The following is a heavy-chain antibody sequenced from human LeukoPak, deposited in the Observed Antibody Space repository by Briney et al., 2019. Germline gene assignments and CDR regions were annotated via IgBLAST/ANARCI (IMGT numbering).Heavy chain of an antibody. J-gene: IGHJ5*02. V-gene: IGHV4-38-2*01. CDR2: IYNSGST. Sequence: SETLSLTCAVSGYSIGTDYYWGWIRQPPGKRLEWIGSIYNSGSTYYNPSLKSRTTISVDTSKNQFSLKLSSVTAADTAVYYCARNSSSSSPPERYNWFDPWGQGTLVTVSS. CDR3: ARNSSSSSPPERYNWFDP. D-gene: IGHD6-6*01. CDR1: GYSIGTDYY.